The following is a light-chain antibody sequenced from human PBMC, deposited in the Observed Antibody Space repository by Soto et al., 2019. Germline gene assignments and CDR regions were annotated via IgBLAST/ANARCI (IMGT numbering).Light chain of an antibody. CDR3: QQYDRSWT. Sequence: EIVLTQSPGTLSLSPGERATLSCRASQSVSHNYLAWYQQKPGQSPTLLIYGASSRATGIPDRFSGSGSGTDFILTISRLEPEDFAAYYCQQYDRSWTFGQGTKVEIK. V-gene: IGKV3-20*01. J-gene: IGKJ1*01. CDR1: QSVSHNY. CDR2: GAS.